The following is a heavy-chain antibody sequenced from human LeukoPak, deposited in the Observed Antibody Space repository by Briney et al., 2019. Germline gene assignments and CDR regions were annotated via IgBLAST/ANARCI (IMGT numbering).Heavy chain of an antibody. CDR2: LNPSGSP. CDR1: GDSLSRYY. V-gene: IGHV4-34*01. Sequence: SETLSLTCAVYGDSLSRYYWTWIRQPPGKGLEWLGELNPSGSPDYNPSLKSRVTISVDTSKNQFSLRLTSVTAADTAVYYCASVRHDPLEYYYYIDVWGKGTTVTVSS. D-gene: IGHD2/OR15-2a*01. CDR3: ASVRHDPLEYYYYIDV. J-gene: IGHJ6*03.